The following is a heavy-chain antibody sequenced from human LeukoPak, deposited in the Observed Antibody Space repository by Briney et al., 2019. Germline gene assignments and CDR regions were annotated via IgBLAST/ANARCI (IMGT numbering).Heavy chain of an antibody. CDR1: RFTFSRYW. CDR2: IKQDGSEK. D-gene: IGHD3-10*01. V-gene: IGHV3-7*04. CDR3: AREGYGSGSYSAFDI. Sequence: PGGSLRLSCAASRFTFSRYWMSWVRQAPGKGLEWVANIKQDGSEKYYVDSVKGRFTISRDNAKNSLYPQMNSLRAEDTAVYYCAREGYGSGSYSAFDIWGQGTMVTVSS. J-gene: IGHJ3*02.